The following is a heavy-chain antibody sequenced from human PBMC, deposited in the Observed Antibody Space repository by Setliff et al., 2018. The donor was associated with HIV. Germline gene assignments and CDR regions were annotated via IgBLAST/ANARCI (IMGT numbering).Heavy chain of an antibody. Sequence: LSCAVSGFTVSANYMHWVRQAPGKGLEWLSIIYMAGNTYYADSVRGRFTISRDNSKNALYLEMNSLRVEDTAVYYCVRSFQGGCFDSWGQGTQVTVSS. CDR1: GFTVSANY. J-gene: IGHJ4*03. CDR2: IYMAGNT. V-gene: IGHV3-53*01. CDR3: VRSFQGGCFDS.